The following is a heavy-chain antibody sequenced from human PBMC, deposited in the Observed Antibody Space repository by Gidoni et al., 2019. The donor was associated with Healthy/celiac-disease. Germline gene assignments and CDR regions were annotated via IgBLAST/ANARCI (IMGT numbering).Heavy chain of an antibody. Sequence: EVQLLESGGGLVQPGGPLRLPCAASGFPFRSYAMSWVRQAPGKGLEWVSAISGSGGSTDYADSVKGRFTISRDNAKNTLYLQMNSLRAEDTAVYYCAKAFVENEAFDIWGQGTMVTVSS. V-gene: IGHV3-23*01. J-gene: IGHJ3*02. CDR2: ISGSGGST. CDR3: AKAFVENEAFDI. CDR1: GFPFRSYA. D-gene: IGHD2-15*01.